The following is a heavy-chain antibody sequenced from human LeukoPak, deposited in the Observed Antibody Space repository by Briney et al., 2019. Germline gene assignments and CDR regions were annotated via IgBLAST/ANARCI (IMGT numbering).Heavy chain of an antibody. Sequence: TGGSLRLSCAASGFTISTYGMSWVRQAPGKGLEWVSSISGGTTYYADSVKGRFTISRDNSKNTVSLQMNSLRAEDTAVYYCAKSVYHSGNCWGQGTLVTVSS. CDR2: ISGGTT. CDR1: GFTISTYG. D-gene: IGHD3-10*01. CDR3: AKSVYHSGNC. J-gene: IGHJ4*02. V-gene: IGHV3-23*01.